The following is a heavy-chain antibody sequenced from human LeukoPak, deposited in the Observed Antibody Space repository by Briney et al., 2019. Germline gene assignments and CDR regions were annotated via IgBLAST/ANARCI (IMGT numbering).Heavy chain of an antibody. Sequence: GGSLRLSCAASGFTFSSYSMNWVRQAPGKGLEWVSYISSSSSTIYYADSVKGRFTISRDNAKNSLYLQMNSLRAEDTAVYYCARHTATAVLDYWGQGTLVTVSS. CDR3: ARHTATAVLDY. V-gene: IGHV3-48*01. CDR1: GFTFSSYS. CDR2: ISSSSSTI. D-gene: IGHD5-18*01. J-gene: IGHJ4*02.